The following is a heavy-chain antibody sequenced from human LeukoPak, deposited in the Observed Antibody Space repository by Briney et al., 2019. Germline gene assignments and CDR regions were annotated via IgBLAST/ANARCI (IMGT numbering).Heavy chain of an antibody. J-gene: IGHJ6*03. V-gene: IGHV1-18*01. CDR1: GGTFSSYA. CDR3: ARVVTSSRFNYYYYYYMDV. Sequence: ASVKVSCKASGGTFSSYAISWVRQAPGQGPEWMGWISAYNGNTNYAQKLQGRVTMTTDTSTSTAYMELRSLRSDDTAVYYCARVVTSSRFNYYYYYYMDVWGKGTTVTVSS. D-gene: IGHD2-21*02. CDR2: ISAYNGNT.